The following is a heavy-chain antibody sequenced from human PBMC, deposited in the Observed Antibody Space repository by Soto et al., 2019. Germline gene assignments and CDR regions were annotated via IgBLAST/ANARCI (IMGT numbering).Heavy chain of an antibody. CDR1: GYSFTSFD. Sequence: QVQLVQSGVDVKKPGASVKLSCKASGYSFTSFDVNWVRQAPGQGLEWMGWMKTHSGDTAYAQKCRGRVTITRNTSTSTVYLELSSLRSEDTAVYYCARGATNHPFDPWGLGTLVTVS. J-gene: IGHJ5*02. V-gene: IGHV1-8*01. CDR2: MKTHSGDT. CDR3: ARGATNHPFDP.